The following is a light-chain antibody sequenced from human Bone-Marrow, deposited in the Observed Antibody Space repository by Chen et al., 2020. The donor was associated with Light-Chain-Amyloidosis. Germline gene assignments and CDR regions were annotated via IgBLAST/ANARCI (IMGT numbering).Light chain of an antibody. CDR1: QSVSTN. CDR2: AAS. J-gene: IGKJ4*01. V-gene: IGKV3D-15*01. CDR3: QQYYDWPPLT. Sequence: EIVMTQSPATLSVSPGDRATLSCMASQSVSTNLAWYQQKPGQGPRLLIFAASTRATGIPARFSGSGSGTEFTLTISSLQSEDFAVYYCQQYYDWPPLTFGGGTKVEIK.